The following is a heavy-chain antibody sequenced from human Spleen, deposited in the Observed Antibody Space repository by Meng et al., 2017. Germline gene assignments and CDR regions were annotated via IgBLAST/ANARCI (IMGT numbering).Heavy chain of an antibody. CDR3: ARGPVLYGDPILFDY. CDR2: VYSGGST. D-gene: IGHD4-17*01. V-gene: IGHV3-53*01. Sequence: GESLKISCAASGFTVSSTYMSWVRQAPGKGLEWVSVVYSGGSTYYADSVKGRSTISRDNSKNTLNLQMSSLRAEDTAVYYCARGPVLYGDPILFDYWGQGTLVTVSS. J-gene: IGHJ4*02. CDR1: GFTVSSTY.